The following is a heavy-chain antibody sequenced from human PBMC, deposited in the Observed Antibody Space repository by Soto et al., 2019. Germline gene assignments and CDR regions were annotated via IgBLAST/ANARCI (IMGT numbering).Heavy chain of an antibody. Sequence: PSETLSLTCTVSGVSISSGGYYWSWIRQHPGKGLEWIGYIYYSGSTYYNPSLKSRVTISVDTSKNQFSLKLSSVTAADTAVYYCASFGELTRADFDYWGQGTLVTVSS. J-gene: IGHJ4*02. CDR1: GVSISSGGYY. V-gene: IGHV4-31*03. D-gene: IGHD3-10*01. CDR3: ASFGELTRADFDY. CDR2: IYYSGST.